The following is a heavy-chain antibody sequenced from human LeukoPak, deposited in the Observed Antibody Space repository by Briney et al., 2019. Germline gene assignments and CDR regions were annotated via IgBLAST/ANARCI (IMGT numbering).Heavy chain of an antibody. CDR1: GGSISSSSYY. Sequence: PSETLSLTCTVSGGSISSSSYYWGWIRQPRGKGLEWIGSIYYSGSTYYNPSLKSRVTISVDTSKNQFSLKLSSVTAADTAVYYCASGGITIFGVVIKTFDYWGQGTLVTVSS. D-gene: IGHD3-3*01. V-gene: IGHV4-39*01. CDR2: IYYSGST. CDR3: ASGGITIFGVVIKTFDY. J-gene: IGHJ4*02.